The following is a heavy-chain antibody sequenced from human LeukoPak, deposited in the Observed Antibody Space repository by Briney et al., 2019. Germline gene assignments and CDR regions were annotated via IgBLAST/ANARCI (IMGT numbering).Heavy chain of an antibody. D-gene: IGHD1-1*01. V-gene: IGHV1-69*06. CDR1: GDTFSSYA. Sequence: ASVKVSCKASGDTFSSYAISWVRQAPGQGLEWMGGIIPIFGTANYAQKFQGRVTITADKSTSTAYMELSSLRSEDTAVYYCARNWNDAFDAFDIWGQGTMVTVSS. CDR2: IIPIFGTA. J-gene: IGHJ3*02. CDR3: ARNWNDAFDAFDI.